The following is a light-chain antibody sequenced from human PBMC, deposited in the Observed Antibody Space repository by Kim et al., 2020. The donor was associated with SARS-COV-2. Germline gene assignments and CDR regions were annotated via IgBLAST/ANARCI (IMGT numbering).Light chain of an antibody. Sequence: SYELTQPPSVSVSPGQTASITCSGDKLGDKFASWYQQKPGQSPVLVIYQDSSRPSGITERFSGSNSGNTATLTISGTQAMDEADYYCEAWDSSTAVFGGGTQLTVL. CDR3: EAWDSSTAV. J-gene: IGLJ2*01. CDR2: QDS. CDR1: KLGDKF. V-gene: IGLV3-1*01.